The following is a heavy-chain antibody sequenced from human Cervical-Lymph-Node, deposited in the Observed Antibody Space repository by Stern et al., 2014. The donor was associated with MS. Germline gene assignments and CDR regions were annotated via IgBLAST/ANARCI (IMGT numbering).Heavy chain of an antibody. J-gene: IGHJ6*02. CDR3: ATDRDDFRSGYSAPTKGYGLDV. CDR1: GSTLPELS. Sequence: QVQLVQSGAEVQKPGASVKVSCKVSGSTLPELSMHWVRQAPGKGLEWMGGFVPEDGEQIYAQKFQGRVTMTEDTSTDTAYMELSSLRSEDTAVYYCATDRDDFRSGYSAPTKGYGLDVWGQGTTVTVT. V-gene: IGHV1-24*01. D-gene: IGHD3-3*01. CDR2: FVPEDGEQ.